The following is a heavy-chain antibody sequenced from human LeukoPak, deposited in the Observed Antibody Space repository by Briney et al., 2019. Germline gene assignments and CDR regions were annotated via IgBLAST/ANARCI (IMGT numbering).Heavy chain of an antibody. Sequence: PGGSLRLSCAASGFTFSDYYMTWIRQAPGKGLEWVSYISSRGSTILYADSVKGRFTISRDNSKNTLYLQMNSLRAEDTAVYYCAKEGYSYGYRELNWFDPWGQGTLVTVFS. J-gene: IGHJ5*02. CDR3: AKEGYSYGYRELNWFDP. CDR1: GFTFSDYY. CDR2: ISSRGSTI. D-gene: IGHD5-18*01. V-gene: IGHV3-11*01.